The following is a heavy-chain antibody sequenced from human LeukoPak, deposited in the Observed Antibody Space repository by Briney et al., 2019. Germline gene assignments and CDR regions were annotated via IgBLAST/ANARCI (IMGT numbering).Heavy chain of an antibody. J-gene: IGHJ3*02. D-gene: IGHD3-10*01. CDR3: ARESHYGSGSYESGAFDI. CDR2: FYTSESS. Sequence: PSETLSLTCTVSGGSISSYYWSWIRQPAGKGLEWIGRFYTSESSDYNPSLKSRVTMSVDTSKNQFSLKLSSVTAADTAVYYCARESHYGSGSYESGAFDIWGQGTMVTVSS. V-gene: IGHV4-4*07. CDR1: GGSISSYY.